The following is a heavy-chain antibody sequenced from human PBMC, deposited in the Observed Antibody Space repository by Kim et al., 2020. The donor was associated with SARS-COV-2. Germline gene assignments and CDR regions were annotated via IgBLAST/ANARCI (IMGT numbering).Heavy chain of an antibody. Sequence: GTTDYAAPVKGRFTISRDDSNNTLYLQMNSLKTEDTAVYYCTTEKGVKIYWGQGTLVTVSS. V-gene: IGHV3-15*01. CDR3: TTEKGVKIY. J-gene: IGHJ4*02. CDR2: GTT. D-gene: IGHD3-10*01.